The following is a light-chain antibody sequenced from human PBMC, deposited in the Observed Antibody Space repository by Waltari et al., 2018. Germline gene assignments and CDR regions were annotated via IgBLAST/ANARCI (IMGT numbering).Light chain of an antibody. V-gene: IGKV1-5*03. J-gene: IGKJ2*01. CDR2: KAS. Sequence: DIQMTQSHSTLSASVGDTVTITGRASQSISTWLAWYQQKPGKAPKLLISKASSLESGVPSRFSGSGSGTEFTLTISSLQPDDFAIYYCQQYNNYPYTFGQGTKLDFK. CDR3: QQYNNYPYT. CDR1: QSISTW.